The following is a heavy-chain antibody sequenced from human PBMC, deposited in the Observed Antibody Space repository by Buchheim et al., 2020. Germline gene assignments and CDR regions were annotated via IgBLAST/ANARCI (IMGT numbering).Heavy chain of an antibody. J-gene: IGHJ6*02. D-gene: IGHD3-10*01. CDR1: GGSISSSSYY. V-gene: IGHV4-61*02. CDR2: IYTSGST. Sequence: QLQLQESGPGLVKPSETLSLTCTVSGGSISSSSYYWSWIRQPAGKGLEWIGRIYTSGSTNYNPSLKSRVTISVDTSKNQFSLKLSSVTAADTAVYYCASQSEVWFRELGMDVWGQGTT. CDR3: ASQSEVWFRELGMDV.